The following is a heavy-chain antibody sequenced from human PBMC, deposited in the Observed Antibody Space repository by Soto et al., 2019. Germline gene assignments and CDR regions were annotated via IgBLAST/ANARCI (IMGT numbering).Heavy chain of an antibody. V-gene: IGHV1-18*01. Sequence: GGSVKVSCKASGYDFSEYGISWLRQAPGQRLEWMGWISAYNGNTKYAQNFQGRVTLTTDTSTSTAHMEMKNLRSDDTAMFFCARETDIFEGSFFWLEPWGQGTLVTVSS. D-gene: IGHD3-9*01. CDR3: ARETDIFEGSFFWLEP. CDR2: ISAYNGNT. J-gene: IGHJ5*02. CDR1: GYDFSEYG.